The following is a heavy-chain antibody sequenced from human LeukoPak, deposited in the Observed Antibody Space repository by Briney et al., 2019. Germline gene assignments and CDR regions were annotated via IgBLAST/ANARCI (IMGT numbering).Heavy chain of an antibody. V-gene: IGHV3-30*02. Sequence: PGGSLRLSCAASGFTFSSYGMHWVRQAPGKGLEWVAFIRYDGSNKYYADSVKGRFTISRDNSKNTLYLQMNSLRAEDTAVYYCAKLDCGGDCYSRNYWGQGTLVTVSP. CDR3: AKLDCGGDCYSRNY. J-gene: IGHJ4*02. D-gene: IGHD2-21*01. CDR2: IRYDGSNK. CDR1: GFTFSSYG.